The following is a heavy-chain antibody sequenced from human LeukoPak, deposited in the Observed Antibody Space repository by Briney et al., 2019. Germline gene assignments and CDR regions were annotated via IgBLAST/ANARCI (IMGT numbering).Heavy chain of an antibody. CDR3: ARDQTVAGTAAYYYYMDV. V-gene: IGHV3-23*01. CDR1: GFTFSTYA. Sequence: GGSLRLSCAASGFTFSTYAMSWVRQAPGKGLEWVSAISSSGGSTYYADSVKGRFTISRDNSKNTLYLQMSSLRAEDTAVYYCARDQTVAGTAAYYYYMDVWGTGTTVTVSS. D-gene: IGHD6-19*01. J-gene: IGHJ6*03. CDR2: ISSSGGST.